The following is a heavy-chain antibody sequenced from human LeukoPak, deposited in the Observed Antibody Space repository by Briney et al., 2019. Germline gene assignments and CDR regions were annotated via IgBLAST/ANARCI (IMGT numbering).Heavy chain of an antibody. CDR3: ARDGLDLLTGAQGFDY. J-gene: IGHJ4*02. Sequence: SETLSLTCTVSGGSISSSSYYWGWIRQPPGKGLEWIGSIYYSGSTYYNPSLKSRVTMSVDTSKNQFSLKLSSVTAADTAVYYCARDGLDLLTGAQGFDYWGQGTLVTVSS. V-gene: IGHV4-39*07. D-gene: IGHD7-27*01. CDR1: GGSISSSSYY. CDR2: IYYSGST.